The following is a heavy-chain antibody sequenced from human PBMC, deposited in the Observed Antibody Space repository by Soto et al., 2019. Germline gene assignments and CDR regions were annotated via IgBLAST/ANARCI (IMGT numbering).Heavy chain of an antibody. CDR1: GFTFSSYE. CDR3: ARLAGSWLPKGMAV. J-gene: IGHJ6*02. V-gene: IGHV3-48*03. CDR2: ISSSGSTI. Sequence: GGSLRLSCAASGFTFSSYEMNWVRQAPGKGLEWVSYISSSGSTIYYADSVKGRFTISRDNAKNSLYLQMNSLRAEDTAVYYCARLAGSWLPKGMAVWGQGTTVTVSS. D-gene: IGHD6-13*01.